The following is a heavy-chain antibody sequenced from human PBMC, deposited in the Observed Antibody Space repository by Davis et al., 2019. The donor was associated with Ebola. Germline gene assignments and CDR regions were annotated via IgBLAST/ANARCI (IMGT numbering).Heavy chain of an antibody. CDR1: GYSFTSYW. CDR2: IYPVESDT. CDR3: ARGYIVPTIWEGLDY. D-gene: IGHD5-12*01. J-gene: IGHJ4*02. Sequence: GESLKISCKASGYSFTSYWIGWVRQMPGKGLEWMGIIYPVESDTRYSPSFQGQVTISAGKSISTAYLQWSSLKASDTAMYNCARGYIVPTIWEGLDYWGQGTLVTVSS. V-gene: IGHV5-51*01.